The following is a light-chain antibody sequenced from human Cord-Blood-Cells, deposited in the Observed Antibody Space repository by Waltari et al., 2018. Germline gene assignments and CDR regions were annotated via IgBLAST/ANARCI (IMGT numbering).Light chain of an antibody. CDR1: QDISNY. V-gene: IGKV1-33*01. CDR2: DAS. CDR3: QQYDNLPYT. J-gene: IGKJ2*01. Sequence: DIQMTQSPSSLSPYLVDRLTITCQASQDISNYLNWYQQKPGKAPKLLIYDASNLETGVPSRFSGSGSGTDFTFTISSLQPEDIATYYCQQYDNLPYTFGQGTKLEIK.